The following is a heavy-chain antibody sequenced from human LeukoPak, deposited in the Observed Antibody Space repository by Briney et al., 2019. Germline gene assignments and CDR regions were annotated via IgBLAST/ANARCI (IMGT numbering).Heavy chain of an antibody. CDR1: GGPISNYY. V-gene: IGHV4-4*07. CDR3: ARGGSYGFDY. CDR2: IYTSGST. Sequence: SETLSLTCTVSGGPISNYYWSWIRQPAGKGLEWIGRIYTSGSTNYNPSLKSRVTMSVDTSKNQFPLKLSSVTAADTAVYYCARGGSYGFDYWGQGTLVTVSS. J-gene: IGHJ4*02. D-gene: IGHD5-18*01.